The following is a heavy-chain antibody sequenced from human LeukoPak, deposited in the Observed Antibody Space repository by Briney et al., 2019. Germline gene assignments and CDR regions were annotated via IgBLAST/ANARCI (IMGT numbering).Heavy chain of an antibody. V-gene: IGHV1-46*01. CDR2: INPSGGST. Sequence: ASVKVSCKASGYTFTSYYMHWVRQAPGQGLEWMGIINPSGGSTSYAQKFQGRVTMTRDMSTSTVYMELSSLRAEDTAVYYCAKDQSGGWPTLDYWGQGTLVTVSS. CDR3: AKDQSGGWPTLDY. D-gene: IGHD6-19*01. CDR1: GYTFTSYY. J-gene: IGHJ4*02.